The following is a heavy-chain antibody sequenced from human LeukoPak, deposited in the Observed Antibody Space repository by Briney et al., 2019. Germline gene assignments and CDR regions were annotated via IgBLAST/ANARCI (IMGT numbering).Heavy chain of an antibody. CDR3: ARDSSSGWYGY. CDR1: GFTFTSSA. D-gene: IGHD6-19*01. CDR2: IVVGSGNT. V-gene: IGHV1-58*02. J-gene: IGHJ4*02. Sequence: SVKLSCKASGFTFTSSAMQWVRQARGQRLEWIGWIVVGSGNTNYAQKFQERVTITRDMSTSTAYMELSSLRSQDTAVYYCARDSSSGWYGYWGQGTLVTVAS.